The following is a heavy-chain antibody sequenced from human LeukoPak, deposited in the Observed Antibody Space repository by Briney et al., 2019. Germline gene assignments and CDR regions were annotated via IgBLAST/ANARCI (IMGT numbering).Heavy chain of an antibody. V-gene: IGHV1-2*02. CDR1: GYIFTVYY. Sequence: GAAVRVSFKASGYIFTVYYMHRVRQAPGQGGEWMGWINPDSGGTNYAQQFQGRVTMTRHTSISTAYMEVSRLRFDDTALYYCVRAAYTSGWFPADYWGQGTLVTVSS. CDR2: INPDSGGT. CDR3: VRAAYTSGWFPADY. J-gene: IGHJ4*02. D-gene: IGHD6-19*01.